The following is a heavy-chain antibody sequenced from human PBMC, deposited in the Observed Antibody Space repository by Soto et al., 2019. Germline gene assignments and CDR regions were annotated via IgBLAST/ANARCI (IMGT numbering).Heavy chain of an antibody. V-gene: IGHV3-23*01. CDR1: GFTFSSYA. CDR3: ANSLGGLRSYYYYGMDV. J-gene: IGHJ6*02. D-gene: IGHD4-17*01. CDR2: ISGSGGST. Sequence: GGSLRLSCAASGFTFSSYAMSWVRQAPGKGLEWVSAISGSGGSTYYADSVKGRFTISRDNSKNTLYLQMNSLRAEDTAVYYCANSLGGLRSYYYYGMDVWGQGTTVTVSS.